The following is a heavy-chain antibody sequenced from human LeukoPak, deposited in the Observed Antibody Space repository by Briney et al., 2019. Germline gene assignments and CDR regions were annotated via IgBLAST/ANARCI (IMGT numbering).Heavy chain of an antibody. CDR2: INHRGST. J-gene: IGHJ4*02. CDR1: GGSFSGYY. Sequence: SETLSLTCAVYGGSFSGYYWSWIRQPPGKGLEWIGEINHRGSTNYNPSLKSRVTISVDTSKNQFSLRLSSVTAADTAVYYCARDRAFDYWGQGTLVTVSS. CDR3: ARDRAFDY. V-gene: IGHV4-34*01. D-gene: IGHD5-24*01.